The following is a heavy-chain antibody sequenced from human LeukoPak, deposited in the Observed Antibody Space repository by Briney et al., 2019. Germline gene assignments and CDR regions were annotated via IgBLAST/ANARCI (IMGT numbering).Heavy chain of an antibody. CDR3: AKDGHCSSTSCHDAFDI. CDR2: IRYDGSNK. CDR1: GFTFSSYG. Sequence: GGSLRLSCAASGFTFSSYGMHWVRQAPGKGLEWVAFIRYDGSNKYYADSVKGRFTISRDNSKNTLYLQMNSLRAEDTAVYYCAKDGHCSSTSCHDAFDIWGQGTMVTVSS. D-gene: IGHD2-2*01. J-gene: IGHJ3*02. V-gene: IGHV3-30*02.